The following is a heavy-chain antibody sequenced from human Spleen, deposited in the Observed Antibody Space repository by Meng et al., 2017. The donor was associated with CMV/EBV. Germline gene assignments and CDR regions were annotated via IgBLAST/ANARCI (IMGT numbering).Heavy chain of an antibody. CDR3: AKDARGNYYDSGGFDH. CDR1: GFTFSSYA. J-gene: IGHJ5*02. Sequence: GESLKISCAASGFTFSSYAMHWVRQAPGKGLEWVAVISYDGSNKYYADSVKGRFTISRDNSKNTLYLQMNSLRAEDTAVYYCAKDARGNYYDSGGFDHWGQGSLVTVSS. V-gene: IGHV3-30*04. D-gene: IGHD3-22*01. CDR2: ISYDGSNK.